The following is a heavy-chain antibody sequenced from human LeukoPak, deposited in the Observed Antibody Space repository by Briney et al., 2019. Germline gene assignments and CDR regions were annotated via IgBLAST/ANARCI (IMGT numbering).Heavy chain of an antibody. J-gene: IGHJ6*02. D-gene: IGHD3-3*01. CDR3: AREGRFQYGMDV. Sequence: KTGGSLRLSCAASGFTFSSYSMNWVRQAPGKGLEWVSSISSSSSYIYYADSVEGRFTISRDNAKNSLYLQMNSLRAEDTAVYYCAREGRFQYGMDVWGQGTTVTVSS. CDR2: ISSSSSYI. V-gene: IGHV3-21*01. CDR1: GFTFSSYS.